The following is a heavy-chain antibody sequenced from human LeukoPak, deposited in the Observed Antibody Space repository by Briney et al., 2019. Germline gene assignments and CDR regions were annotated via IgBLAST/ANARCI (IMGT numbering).Heavy chain of an antibody. CDR3: TTDPGIAAAGVPFDS. V-gene: IGHV3-15*01. Sequence: GGSLKLSCAASGFTLSGSAMHWVRQAPGQGLEWVGRIKSKTDGGTTDYAAPVKGRFTISRDDSTSTLSLQMNSLKTEDTAVYNGTTDPGIAAAGVPFDSWGQGTLVTVSS. CDR2: IKSKTDGGTT. D-gene: IGHD6-13*01. J-gene: IGHJ4*02. CDR1: GFTLSGSA.